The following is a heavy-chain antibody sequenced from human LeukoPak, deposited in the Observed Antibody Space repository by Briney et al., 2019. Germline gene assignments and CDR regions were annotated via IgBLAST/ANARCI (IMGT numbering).Heavy chain of an antibody. Sequence: GASVKVSCKASGYTFTGYYMHWVRQAPGQGLEWVGWINPNSGGTNYAQKFQGRVTMTRDTSIRTAYMDLTRLTSDDTALYYCATARTTVIPLNHWGQGTLVTVSS. CDR3: ATARTTVIPLNH. CDR2: INPNSGGT. J-gene: IGHJ5*02. V-gene: IGHV1-2*02. D-gene: IGHD2-21*01. CDR1: GYTFTGYY.